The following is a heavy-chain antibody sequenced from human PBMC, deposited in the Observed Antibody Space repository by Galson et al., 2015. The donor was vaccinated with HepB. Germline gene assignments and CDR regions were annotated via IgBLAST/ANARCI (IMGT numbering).Heavy chain of an antibody. D-gene: IGHD1-26*01. CDR3: ARDRRVRWELLRGAFDI. CDR1: GFTLGAYA. Sequence: SLRLSCAASGFTLGAYAMSWIRQAPGKGLEWVSYISSSGSTIYYADSVKGRFTISRDNAKNSLYLQMNSLRAEDTAVYYCARDRRVRWELLRGAFDIWGQGTMVTVSS. CDR2: ISSSGSTI. J-gene: IGHJ3*02. V-gene: IGHV3-11*01.